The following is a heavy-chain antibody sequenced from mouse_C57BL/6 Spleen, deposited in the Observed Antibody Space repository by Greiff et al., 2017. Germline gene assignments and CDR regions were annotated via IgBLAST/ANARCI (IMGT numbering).Heavy chain of an antibody. CDR3: ARTDWYFDV. J-gene: IGHJ1*03. CDR2: INPNNGGT. CDR1: GYTFTDYY. V-gene: IGHV1-26*01. Sequence: EVQLQQSGPELVKPGASVKISCKASGYTFTDYYMNWVKQSHGKSLEWIGDINPNNGGTSYNQKFKGKATLTVDKSSSTVYMELRSLTSEDSAVYYCARTDWYFDVWGTGTTVTVSS.